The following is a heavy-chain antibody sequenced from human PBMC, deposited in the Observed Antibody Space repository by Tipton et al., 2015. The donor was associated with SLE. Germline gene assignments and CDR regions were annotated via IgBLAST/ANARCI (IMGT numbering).Heavy chain of an antibody. CDR3: ARSGDLDF. CDR1: GYTFISYD. CDR2: MNPDTDQT. Sequence: QSGPEVKKPGASVKVSCRASGYTFISYDINWVRQTPGQELEWMGWMNPDTDQTGYAQKFQGRVTMTRDTSTSTAYMELSSLTSDDTAVYYCARSGDLDFWGQGTQVTVSS. J-gene: IGHJ4*02. V-gene: IGHV1-8*01. D-gene: IGHD7-27*01.